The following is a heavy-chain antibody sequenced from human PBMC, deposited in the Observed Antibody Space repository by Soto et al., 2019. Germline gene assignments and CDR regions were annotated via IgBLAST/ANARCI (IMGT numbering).Heavy chain of an antibody. D-gene: IGHD2-2*01. CDR3: ARFVVVPVANFDY. Sequence: PSETLSLTCTVSGGSISSGDYYWSWIRQPPGKGLEWIGYIYYSGSTYYNPSLKSRVTISVDTSKNQFSLKLSSVTAADTAVYYCARFVVVPVANFDYWGQGTLVTVSS. CDR1: GGSISSGDYY. V-gene: IGHV4-30-4*01. CDR2: IYYSGST. J-gene: IGHJ4*02.